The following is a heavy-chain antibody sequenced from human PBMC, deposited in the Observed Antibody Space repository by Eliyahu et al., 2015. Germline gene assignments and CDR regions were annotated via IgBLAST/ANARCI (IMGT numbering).Heavy chain of an antibody. Sequence: QVQLQQWGAGLLKPSETLSXTCAVYGGSFSAYYWSXIRQPPGKGLEWIGEINHSGSTNYNPSLRSRVTISVDTSKNQFSLKLRSVTAADTAVYYCARVHDPDPLLDYWGRGTLVTVSS. CDR1: GGSFSAYY. J-gene: IGHJ4*02. CDR2: INHSGST. D-gene: IGHD2/OR15-2a*01. CDR3: ARVHDPDPLLDY. V-gene: IGHV4-34*01.